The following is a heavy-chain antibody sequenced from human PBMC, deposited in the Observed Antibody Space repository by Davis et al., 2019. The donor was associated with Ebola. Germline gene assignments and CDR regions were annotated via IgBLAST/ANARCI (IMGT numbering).Heavy chain of an antibody. CDR1: GYSFTSYW. Sequence: GESLKISCQGSGYSFTSYWIGWVRQLPGKGLEWMGIIYPGDSDTRYSPSFQGQVTISADKSISTAYLQWSSLKASDTAMYYCARLVGRSFYGMDVWGQGTTVTVSS. CDR3: ARLVGRSFYGMDV. J-gene: IGHJ6*02. CDR2: IYPGDSDT. V-gene: IGHV5-51*01.